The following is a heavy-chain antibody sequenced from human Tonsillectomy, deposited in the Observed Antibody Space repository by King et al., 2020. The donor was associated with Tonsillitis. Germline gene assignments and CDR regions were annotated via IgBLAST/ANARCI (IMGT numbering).Heavy chain of an antibody. CDR1: GFSFDDHA. J-gene: IGHJ6*02. V-gene: IGHV3-9*01. CDR3: VKDMGWSGVYSYVYGGMYV. D-gene: IGHD5-18*01. CDR2: ISWNSVSI. Sequence: VQLVESGGGLVQPGRSLRLSCAASGFSFDDHAMHWVRQAPGKGLEWVSGISWNSVSIDYADSVKGRFTMSRDNAQNSLSLQMNSLRPEDTALYYCVKDMGWSGVYSYVYGGMYVGSQGTTVTVSS.